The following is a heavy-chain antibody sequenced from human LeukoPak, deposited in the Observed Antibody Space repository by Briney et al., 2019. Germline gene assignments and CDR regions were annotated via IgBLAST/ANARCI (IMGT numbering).Heavy chain of an antibody. D-gene: IGHD1-26*01. Sequence: RGRSLRLSCAASGSTFSGSGIYCVRQSSGKGLEWVGQIDKKDKGYATASAYAASVKGRFTISRDDSINTAYLQMKSLKTEDTALYYCTRDSGTYNWFDPWGQGTLVTVSS. CDR2: IDKKDKGYAT. CDR3: TRDSGTYNWFDP. V-gene: IGHV3-73*01. J-gene: IGHJ5*02. CDR1: GSTFSGSG.